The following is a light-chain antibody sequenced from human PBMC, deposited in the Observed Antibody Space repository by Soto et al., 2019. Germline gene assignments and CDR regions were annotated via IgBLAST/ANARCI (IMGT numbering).Light chain of an antibody. CDR3: QQYNTYSRT. CDR1: QSINNW. J-gene: IGKJ1*01. V-gene: IGKV1-5*03. CDR2: DGS. Sequence: DIQMTQSPSTLSASVGDRVTITCRASQSINNWLAWYQQKPGEAPKLLIYDGSTLERGVPSRFSGSGSGTEFTLTISSLQPDDFATLYCQQYNTYSRTFGQGTKVEVK.